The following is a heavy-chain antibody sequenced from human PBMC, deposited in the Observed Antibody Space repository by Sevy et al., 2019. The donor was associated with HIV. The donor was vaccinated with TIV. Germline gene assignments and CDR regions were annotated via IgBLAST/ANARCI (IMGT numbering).Heavy chain of an antibody. CDR2: ISAYNGNT. CDR1: GYTFTSYG. D-gene: IGHD2-21*01. V-gene: IGHV1-18*04. J-gene: IGHJ4*02. CDR3: ATDRGVIMSAEAGANFFDY. Sequence: ASVKVSCKASGYTFTSYGISWVRQAPGQGLEWMGWISAYNGNTNYSQRLQGRVTMTTDTSTSTAYMELRSLRSDDTAVYYCATDRGVIMSAEAGANFFDYWGQGTLVTVSS.